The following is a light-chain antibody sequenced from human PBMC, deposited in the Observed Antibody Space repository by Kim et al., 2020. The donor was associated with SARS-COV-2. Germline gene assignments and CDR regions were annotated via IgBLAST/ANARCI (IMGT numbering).Light chain of an antibody. CDR2: GKN. J-gene: IGLJ3*02. V-gene: IGLV3-19*01. CDR3: NSRESSGKPRWV. CDR1: RLRSYY. Sequence: SSELTQDPAVSVALGQTVRITCQGDRLRSYYASRYQQKPGQAPVLVIYGKNNRPSGNPDRYSGYSAGHTHSLTITGAKAEDEADYYCNSRESSGKPRWVF.